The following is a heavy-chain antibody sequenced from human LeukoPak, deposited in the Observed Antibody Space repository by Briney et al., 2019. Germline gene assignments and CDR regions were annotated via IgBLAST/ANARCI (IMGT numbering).Heavy chain of an antibody. J-gene: IGHJ4*02. CDR3: ARAVSGRFDY. D-gene: IGHD6-19*01. Sequence: PSETLSLTCTVSGGSISSYYWSWIRQPPGKGLEWIGYIYYSGSTNYNPSLKSRLTISIDMSKNQFSLKLSSVTAADTAVYYCARAVSGRFDYWGQGTLVTVSS. CDR2: IYYSGST. V-gene: IGHV4-59*01. CDR1: GGSISSYY.